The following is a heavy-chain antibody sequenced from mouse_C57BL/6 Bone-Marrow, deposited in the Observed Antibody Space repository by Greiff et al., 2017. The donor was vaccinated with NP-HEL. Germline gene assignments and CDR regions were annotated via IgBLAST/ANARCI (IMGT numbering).Heavy chain of an antibody. CDR3: ARLLREAYFDV. Sequence: VQLQQPGAELVKPGASVKLSCKASGYTFTSYWMHWVKQRPGQGLEWIGMIHPNSGSTNYNEKFKSKATLTVDKSSSTAYMQLSSLTSEDSAVYYCARLLREAYFDVWGTGTTVTVSS. J-gene: IGHJ1*03. CDR2: IHPNSGST. CDR1: GYTFTSYW. V-gene: IGHV1-64*01. D-gene: IGHD1-1*01.